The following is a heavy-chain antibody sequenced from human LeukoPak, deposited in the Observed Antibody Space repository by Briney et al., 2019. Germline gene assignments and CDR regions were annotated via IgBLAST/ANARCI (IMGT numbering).Heavy chain of an antibody. Sequence: PETLSLTCTVSGASITTYYWTWIRQPPGKGLEWIGYIYHSGSTNYNPSLKSRVTISLDTSRNQFSLRLSSVTAADTAVYFCAREYSTSSEGDYFDYWGQGSLVTVSS. J-gene: IGHJ4*02. CDR3: AREYSTSSEGDYFDY. D-gene: IGHD6-6*01. V-gene: IGHV4-59*01. CDR1: GASITTYY. CDR2: IYHSGST.